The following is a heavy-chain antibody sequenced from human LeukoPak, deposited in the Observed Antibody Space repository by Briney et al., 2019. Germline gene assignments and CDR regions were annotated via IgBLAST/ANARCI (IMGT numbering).Heavy chain of an antibody. Sequence: PGRSLRLSCSASGFTFSRHAMHWVRQAPGKGLEWVAVIWYDGSNKYYADSVKGRSTIYRDNSNNTLYLQLNSLRADDTAVYYCAKVTDSSGYFPSDYWGQGTLVTVSS. CDR1: GFTFSRHA. J-gene: IGHJ4*02. CDR3: AKVTDSSGYFPSDY. CDR2: IWYDGSNK. D-gene: IGHD3-22*01. V-gene: IGHV3-33*06.